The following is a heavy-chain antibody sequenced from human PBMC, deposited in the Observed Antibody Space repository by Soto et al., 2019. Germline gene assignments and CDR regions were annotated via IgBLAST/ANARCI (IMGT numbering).Heavy chain of an antibody. CDR2: IVPGSGAP. CDR3: VREVLGKGWFDT. D-gene: IGHD7-27*01. V-gene: IGHV1-69*12. Sequence: QVQLVQSGAEVKQPGSSVKVSCKASGGTFNNYAFSWVRQARGQGLEWVGGIVPGSGAPNYAQKFKGRVTLIADEATGPAYMELSSMRLEDTAVYYCVREVLGKGWFDTWRQGSLVTVSS. CDR1: GGTFNNYA. J-gene: IGHJ5*02.